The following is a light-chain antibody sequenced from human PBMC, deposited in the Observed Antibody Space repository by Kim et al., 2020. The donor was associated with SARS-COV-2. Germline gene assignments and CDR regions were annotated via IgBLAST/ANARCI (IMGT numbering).Light chain of an antibody. V-gene: IGKV3-20*01. J-gene: IGKJ2*01. Sequence: EIVLTQSPGTLSLSPGERATLSCRASHSMSSNYLAWYQQKPGQAPRLLMYSASTRATGIPDRFSGSGSGTDFTLTISSLEPEDFAVYYCQQYYYSRYTFGQGTKLEI. CDR3: QQYYYSRYT. CDR1: HSMSSNY. CDR2: SAS.